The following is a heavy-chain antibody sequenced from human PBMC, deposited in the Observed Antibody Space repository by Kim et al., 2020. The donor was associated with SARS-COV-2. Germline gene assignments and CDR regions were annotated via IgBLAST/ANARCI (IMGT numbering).Heavy chain of an antibody. CDR3: ARGLIVDLIDY. J-gene: IGHJ4*02. CDR2: T. V-gene: IGHV4-30-2*05. Sequence: TSSNPSLKSRVTISVDTSKNQFSLKLSSVTAADTAVYYCARGLIVDLIDYWGQGTLVTVSS. D-gene: IGHD3-22*01.